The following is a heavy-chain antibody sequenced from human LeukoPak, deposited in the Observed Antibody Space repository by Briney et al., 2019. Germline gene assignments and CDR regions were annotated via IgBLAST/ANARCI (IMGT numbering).Heavy chain of an antibody. V-gene: IGHV1-24*01. CDR1: GYTFTSYD. CDR3: ATGAYYDSSGYYSY. D-gene: IGHD3-22*01. Sequence: GASVKVSRKASGYTFTSYDINWVRQAPGKGLEWMGGFDPEDGETIYAQKFQGRVTMTEDTSTDTAYMELSSLRSEDTAVYYCATGAYYDSSGYYSYWGQGTLVTVSS. CDR2: FDPEDGET. J-gene: IGHJ4*02.